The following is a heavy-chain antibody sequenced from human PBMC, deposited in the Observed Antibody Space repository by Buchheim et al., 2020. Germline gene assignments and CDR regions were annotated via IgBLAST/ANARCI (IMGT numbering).Heavy chain of an antibody. V-gene: IGHV1-3*01. D-gene: IGHD1-26*01. CDR1: GYTFTNYA. CDR2: INDGNGNT. J-gene: IGHJ6*03. CDR3: ARDPRGWDLPYYMDV. Sequence: QVQLVQSGAEVKKPGASVKISCKASGYTFTNYAMHWVRQAPGQSLEWMGWINDGNGNTKYSQKFQGRVTINRDTSASTAYMELSSLRSEDTAMYYCARDPRGWDLPYYMDVWGKGTT.